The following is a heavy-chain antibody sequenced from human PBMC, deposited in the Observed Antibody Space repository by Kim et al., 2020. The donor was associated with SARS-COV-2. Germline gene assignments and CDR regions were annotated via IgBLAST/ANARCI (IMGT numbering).Heavy chain of an antibody. Sequence: GSTNHTPALKSRVTISVDTSKNQFSLKRSSVTAADTAVYYCARGYGDYDYWGQGTLVTVSS. V-gene: IGHV4-59*09. CDR2: GST. J-gene: IGHJ4*02. CDR3: ARGYGDYDY. D-gene: IGHD4-17*01.